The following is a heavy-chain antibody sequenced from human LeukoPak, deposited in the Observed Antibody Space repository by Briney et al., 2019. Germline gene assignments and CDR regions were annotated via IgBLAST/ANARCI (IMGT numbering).Heavy chain of an antibody. J-gene: IGHJ4*02. CDR2: INPNSGGA. D-gene: IGHD4-11*01. CDR3: ARASYGNNPTHFDY. V-gene: IGHV1-2*06. CDR1: GYTFSDYY. Sequence: ASVKVSCKASGYTFSDYYIHWVRLAPGQGLQWMGRINPNSGGADYAQNFQGRVTMTRDTSTNTVYMQLIWLRSDDAAVYYCARASYGNNPTHFDYWGQGTLVTVSS.